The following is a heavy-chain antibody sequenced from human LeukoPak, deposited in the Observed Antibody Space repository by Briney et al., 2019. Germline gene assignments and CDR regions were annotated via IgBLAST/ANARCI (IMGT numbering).Heavy chain of an antibody. V-gene: IGHV1-2*02. CDR1: GYTFTDYY. CDR2: VNPGKRGT. J-gene: IGHJ4*02. D-gene: IGHD5-24*01. Sequence: ASVKVSCKTSGYTFTDYYVHWVRQAPGQGLEWVGWVNPGKRGTVYAQRFQGRVTMTRDTSISTAYMELIALTSDDTAVYYCGRVRDGYIDYWGQGTLVTVSS. CDR3: GRVRDGYIDY.